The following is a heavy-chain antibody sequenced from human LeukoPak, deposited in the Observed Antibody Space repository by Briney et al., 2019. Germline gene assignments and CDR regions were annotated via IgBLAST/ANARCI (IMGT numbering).Heavy chain of an antibody. CDR1: GYTFTGYY. V-gene: IGHV1-2*02. D-gene: IGHD2-2*01. CDR3: ARPYCSSTSCLWYFGY. Sequence: GASVKVSCKASGYTFTGYYMHWVRQAPGQGLEWMGWINPNSGGTNYAQKFQGRVTMTRDTSISTAYMELGRLRSDDTAVYYCARPYCSSTSCLWYFGYWGQGTLVTVSS. J-gene: IGHJ4*02. CDR2: INPNSGGT.